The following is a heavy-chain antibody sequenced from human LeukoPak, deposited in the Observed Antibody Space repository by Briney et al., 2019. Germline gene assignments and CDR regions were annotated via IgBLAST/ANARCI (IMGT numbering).Heavy chain of an antibody. CDR1: GLTFSSYA. D-gene: IGHD4-17*01. CDR2: ISYDGSNK. CDR3: AKDSSVPYGITD. J-gene: IGHJ4*02. V-gene: IGHV3-30-3*01. Sequence: GGSLRLSCAASGLTFSSYAMHWVRQAPGKGLEWVAVISYDGSNKYYADSVKGRVTISRDNSKNTLYLQMNSLRAEDTAVYYCAKDSSVPYGITDWGQGTLVTVSS.